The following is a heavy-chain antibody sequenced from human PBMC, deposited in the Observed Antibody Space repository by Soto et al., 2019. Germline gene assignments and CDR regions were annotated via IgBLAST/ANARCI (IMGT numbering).Heavy chain of an antibody. J-gene: IGHJ4*02. D-gene: IGHD3-16*01. CDR2: INPGNGNT. V-gene: IGHV1-3*01. CDR3: VRLTWGSSPVDY. CDR1: GYTFATNT. Sequence: QVQLVQSGAEVKKPGASVKVSCKASGYTFATNTMHWVRQAPGQRLEWMGWINPGNGNTRYAQNFQGRVTITRDTSASTAYMELSSLTSEDTAIYYCVRLTWGSSPVDYWGQGTLVTVSS.